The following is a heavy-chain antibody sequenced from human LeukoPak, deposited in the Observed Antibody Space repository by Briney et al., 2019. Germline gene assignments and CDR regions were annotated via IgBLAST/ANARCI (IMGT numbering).Heavy chain of an antibody. D-gene: IGHD4-17*01. Sequence: SVKVSCKASGGTFSSYGISWVRQAPGQGLEWMGRIIPIFGTASYAQKFQGRLTITTDESTSTAYMELSSLGSEDTAVYYCAREGDYGDYASDCWGQGTLVTVSS. CDR1: GGTFSSYG. CDR3: AREGDYGDYASDC. CDR2: IIPIFGTA. J-gene: IGHJ4*02. V-gene: IGHV1-69*05.